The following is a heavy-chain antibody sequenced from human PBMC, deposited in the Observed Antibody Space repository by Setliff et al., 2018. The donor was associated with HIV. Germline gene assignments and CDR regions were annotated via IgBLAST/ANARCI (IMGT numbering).Heavy chain of an antibody. CDR2: ISYDGSKK. J-gene: IGHJ3*02. CDR3: ASFPTITASQDVFDI. Sequence: SCKAPGCTFSRYAMHWVRQAPGKGLEWVAIISYDGSKKYYADSVKGRFTISRDNSKNSLYLQMISLRVEDTAIYYCASFPTITASQDVFDIWGHGTMVTVSS. D-gene: IGHD4-4*01. V-gene: IGHV3-30*07. CDR1: GCTFSRYA.